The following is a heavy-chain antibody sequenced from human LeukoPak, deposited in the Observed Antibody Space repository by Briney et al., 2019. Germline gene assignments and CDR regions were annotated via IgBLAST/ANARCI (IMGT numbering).Heavy chain of an antibody. D-gene: IGHD3-22*01. CDR3: AKDYYDSSSYNYFDY. J-gene: IGHJ4*02. Sequence: GGSLRLSCAASGFTFSSYGMHWVRQAPGKGLEWVAVIWYDGSNKYYADSVKGRFTISRDNSKNTLYLQMNSLRAEDTAVYYCAKDYYDSSSYNYFDYWGQGTLVTVSS. V-gene: IGHV3-33*06. CDR2: IWYDGSNK. CDR1: GFTFSSYG.